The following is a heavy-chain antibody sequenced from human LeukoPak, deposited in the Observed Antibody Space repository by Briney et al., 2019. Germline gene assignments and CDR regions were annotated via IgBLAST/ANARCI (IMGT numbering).Heavy chain of an antibody. D-gene: IGHD3-22*01. Sequence: GGSLRLSCAASGFTFSSYAMHWVRQAPGKGLEWVSGIIYSGGSTYYADSVKGRFTISRDNSKNTLYLQMNSLRAEDTAVYYCARPNYYDSSGYYWYAFDIWGQGTMVTVSS. CDR3: ARPNYYDSSGYYWYAFDI. CDR1: GFTFSSYA. V-gene: IGHV3-23*01. J-gene: IGHJ3*02. CDR2: IIYSGGST.